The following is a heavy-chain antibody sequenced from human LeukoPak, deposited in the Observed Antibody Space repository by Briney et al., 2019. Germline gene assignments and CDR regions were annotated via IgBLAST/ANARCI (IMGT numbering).Heavy chain of an antibody. CDR3: AREPRSIAAAGIVDY. D-gene: IGHD6-13*01. V-gene: IGHV4-34*09. CDR2: INHSGST. CDR1: GGSFSGYY. J-gene: IGHJ4*02. Sequence: SETLSLTCAVYGGSFSGYYWSWIRQPPGKGLEWIGEINHSGSTYYNPSLKSRVTISVDTSKNQFSLKLSSVTAADTAVYYCAREPRSIAAAGIVDYWGQGTLVTVSS.